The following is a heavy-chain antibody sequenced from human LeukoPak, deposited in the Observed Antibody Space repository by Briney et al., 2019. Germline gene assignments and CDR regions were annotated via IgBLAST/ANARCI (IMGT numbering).Heavy chain of an antibody. CDR2: IYSGGST. D-gene: IGHD6-19*01. J-gene: IGHJ6*03. Sequence: GGSLRLSCAASGFTVSSNYMSWVRQAPGKGLEWVSVIYSGGSTYYADSVKGRFPIHRDNSKNTLYLQKPSLRAEDTAVYYCARTMPSSGWPHYMDVWGKGPTVTVSS. V-gene: IGHV3-53*01. CDR1: GFTVSSNY. CDR3: ARTMPSSGWPHYMDV.